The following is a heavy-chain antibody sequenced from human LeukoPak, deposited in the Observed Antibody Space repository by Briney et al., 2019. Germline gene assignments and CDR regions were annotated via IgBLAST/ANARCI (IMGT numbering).Heavy chain of an antibody. CDR2: INKNGREK. Sequence: GGSLRLSCAASGFTFSNCFISWVRQAPGKGLEWVANINKNGREKFYGASVKGRFTISRDDAKNSVDLQMNSLRVEDTAVYYCARSLWPEDYRGQGTLVTVSS. CDR1: GFTFSNCF. V-gene: IGHV3-7*01. J-gene: IGHJ4*02. CDR3: ARSLWPEDY. D-gene: IGHD2-15*01.